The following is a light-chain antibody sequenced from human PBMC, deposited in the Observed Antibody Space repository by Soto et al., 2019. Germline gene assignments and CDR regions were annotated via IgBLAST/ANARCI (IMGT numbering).Light chain of an antibody. J-gene: IGLJ1*01. Sequence: QSVLTQPPSASGSPGQSVTISCTGTSSDVGAYNYVSWYQQHPGKAPKLMIYEVYNRPSGVSDRFYASKSDTTASLTISGLQAEDEADYYCTSYSRTSSLYVFGTGTKLTVL. V-gene: IGLV2-14*01. CDR2: EVY. CDR1: SSDVGAYNY. CDR3: TSYSRTSSLYV.